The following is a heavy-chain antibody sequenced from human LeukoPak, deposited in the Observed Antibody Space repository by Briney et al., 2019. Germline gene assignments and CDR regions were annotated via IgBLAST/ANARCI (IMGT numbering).Heavy chain of an antibody. V-gene: IGHV1-2*02. Sequence: ASVKVSCKASGYTFTDYYMHWVRQAPGQGLEWMGWINPNSGGTNYAQKFQGRVTMTRDTSISTAYMELSRLRSDDTAVYYCARVPYFYYYGSGSSRYYYFDYWGQGTLVTVSS. CDR3: ARVPYFYYYGSGSSRYYYFDY. CDR2: INPNSGGT. J-gene: IGHJ4*02. CDR1: GYTFTDYY. D-gene: IGHD3-10*01.